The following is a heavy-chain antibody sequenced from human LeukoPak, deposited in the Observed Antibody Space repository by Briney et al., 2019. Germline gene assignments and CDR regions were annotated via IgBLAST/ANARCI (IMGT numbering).Heavy chain of an antibody. CDR3: AKSSSSGWPYNWFDP. CDR1: GFTFDDYA. CDR2: ISWNSGST. V-gene: IGHV3-9*03. J-gene: IGHJ5*02. Sequence: GGSLRLSCAASGFTFDDYAMHWVRQAPGKGLEWVSGISWNSGSTGYADSVKGRFTISRDNAKNSLYLQMNSLRAEDMALYYCAKSSSSGWPYNWFDPWGQGTLVTVSS. D-gene: IGHD6-19*01.